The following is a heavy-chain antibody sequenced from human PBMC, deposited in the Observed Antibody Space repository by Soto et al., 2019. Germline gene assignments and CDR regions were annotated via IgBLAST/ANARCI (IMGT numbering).Heavy chain of an antibody. V-gene: IGHV4-30-4*01. CDR1: GGSLSSGYYY. D-gene: IGHD6-19*01. CDR3: ARGYGSGWYATEYYGMDV. Sequence: SETLSLTSTVSGGSLSSGYYYWSLIRQPPGKGLEWIGYIDYSGSTYYNPSLKRRVTISGDTSKNQFSLKLISVTAADTAVDDCARGYGSGWYATEYYGMDVWGKGTTVTVSS. CDR2: IDYSGST. J-gene: IGHJ6*04.